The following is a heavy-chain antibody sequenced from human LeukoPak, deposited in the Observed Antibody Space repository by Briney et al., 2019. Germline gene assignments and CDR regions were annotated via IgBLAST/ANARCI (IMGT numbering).Heavy chain of an antibody. V-gene: IGHV1-24*01. CDR1: GYTLTELS. CDR2: FDPEDGET. Sequence: ASVKVSCKXSGYTLTELSMHWVRQAPGKGLEWMGGFDPEDGETIYAQKFQGRVTMTEDTSTDTAYMELSSLRSEDTAVYYCATGLLGQNWDPNYFDYWGQGTLVTVSS. CDR3: ATGLLGQNWDPNYFDY. D-gene: IGHD7-27*01. J-gene: IGHJ4*02.